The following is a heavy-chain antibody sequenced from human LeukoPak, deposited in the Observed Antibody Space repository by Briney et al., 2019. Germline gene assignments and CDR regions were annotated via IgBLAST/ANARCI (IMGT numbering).Heavy chain of an antibody. CDR3: AKFYDDSGYYGRYFDY. Sequence: PGGSLRLSCSASGFTFSTYAMTWVRQAPGKGLECVSTISGSGGSTYYADSVKGRFTISRDNSKNTLYLQLNSLRAEDTAVYYCAKFYDDSGYYGRYFDYWGQGTLVTVSS. CDR1: GFTFSTYA. J-gene: IGHJ4*02. V-gene: IGHV3-23*01. D-gene: IGHD3-22*01. CDR2: ISGSGGST.